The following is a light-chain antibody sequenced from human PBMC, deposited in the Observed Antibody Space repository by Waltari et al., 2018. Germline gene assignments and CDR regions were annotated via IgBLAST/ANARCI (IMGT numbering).Light chain of an antibody. CDR3: MQALQTPPT. CDR1: QSLLHRNGYHY. Sequence: DIVLTQSPLSLPVTPGEPASVSCRSSQSLLHRNGYHYLDWYLQRPGQSPQLLIYMASNRAPGVPDRFSGSGSGSDFTLRISRVEADDVGFYYCMQALQTPPTFGQGTRLELK. CDR2: MAS. V-gene: IGKV2-28*01. J-gene: IGKJ5*01.